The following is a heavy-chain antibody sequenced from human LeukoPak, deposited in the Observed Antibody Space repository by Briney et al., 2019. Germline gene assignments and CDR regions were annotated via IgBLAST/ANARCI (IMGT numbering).Heavy chain of an antibody. D-gene: IGHD3-10*01. V-gene: IGHV3-49*04. J-gene: IGHJ4*02. CDR1: GFTFGVYS. CDR2: IRSKAYGGTT. Sequence: GPSLSLSCPASGFTFGVYSMSWVRLAAGEWREWVGFIRSKAYGGTTEYAASVKGRFTISRDDSKSIAYLQMNSLKTEDTAVYYCTRVNDYYGSGSYLYYFDYWGQGTLVTVSS. CDR3: TRVNDYYGSGSYLYYFDY.